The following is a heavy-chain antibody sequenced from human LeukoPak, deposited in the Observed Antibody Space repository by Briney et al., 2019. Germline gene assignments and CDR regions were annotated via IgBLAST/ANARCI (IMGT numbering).Heavy chain of an antibody. Sequence: SETLSLTCTVSGGSISSYYWSWIRQPAGKGLEWIERIYTSGSTNYNPSLKSRLTMSVDTSKNQFSLKLSSVSAADTAVYYCARGRGYSYGYDYYYYGMDVWGQGTTVTVSS. CDR2: IYTSGST. CDR1: GGSISSYY. D-gene: IGHD5-18*01. CDR3: ARGRGYSYGYDYYYYGMDV. J-gene: IGHJ6*02. V-gene: IGHV4-4*07.